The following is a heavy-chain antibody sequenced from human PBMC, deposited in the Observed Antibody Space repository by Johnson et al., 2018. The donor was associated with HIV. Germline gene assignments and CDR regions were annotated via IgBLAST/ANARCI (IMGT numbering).Heavy chain of an antibody. CDR3: APAGPDAFDI. CDR1: GFTFSDYY. J-gene: IGHJ3*02. Sequence: QVLLVESGGGLVKPGGSLRLSCAASGFTFSDYYMSWIRQAPGKGLEWVAFIRYDGSNKYYADSVKGRFTISRDNSKNTLYLQMNSLRAEDTAVYYCAPAGPDAFDIWGQGTMVTVSS. V-gene: IGHV3-30*02. CDR2: IRYDGSNK. D-gene: IGHD6-13*01.